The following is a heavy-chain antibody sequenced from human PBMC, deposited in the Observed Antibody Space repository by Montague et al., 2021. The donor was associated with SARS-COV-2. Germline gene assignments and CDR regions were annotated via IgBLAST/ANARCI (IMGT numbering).Heavy chain of an antibody. CDR3: AAYIIGAGGRGS. CDR1: GASIRAAYY. D-gene: IGHD3-16*01. V-gene: IGHV4-31*03. J-gene: IGHJ1*01. Sequence: TLSLTCSVSGASIRAAYYWSWLRHHPGTDLEWIGHTYDDRPIYYPPSLRGRASISLDTSENRFSLPLTSVTAVNTALYYCAAYIIGAGGRGSWGQGALVTVS. CDR2: TYDDRPI.